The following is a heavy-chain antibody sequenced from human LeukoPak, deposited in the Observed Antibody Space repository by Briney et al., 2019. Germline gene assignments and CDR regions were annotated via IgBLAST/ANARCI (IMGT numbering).Heavy chain of an antibody. Sequence: SETLSLTCTVSGGSISSSSYYWGWIRRPPGKGLEWIGSIYYSGSTYYNPSLKSRVTISVDTSKNQFSLKLSSVTAADTAVYYCASSTASTGYCSSTSCYLEWGYWGQGTLVTVSS. CDR2: IYYSGST. D-gene: IGHD2-2*01. V-gene: IGHV4-39*01. CDR1: GGSISSSSYY. J-gene: IGHJ4*02. CDR3: ASSTASTGYCSSTSCYLEWGY.